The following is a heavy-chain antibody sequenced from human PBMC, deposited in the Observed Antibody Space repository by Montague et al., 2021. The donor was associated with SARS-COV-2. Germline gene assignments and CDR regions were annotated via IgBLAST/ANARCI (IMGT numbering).Heavy chain of an antibody. CDR1: ADSITNNY. Sequence: SETLSLTCTVSADSITNNYWTWIRQSPGKGLEWIGHITYRGSTTYNPSLKSRVTTSIDTSKNQFSLILKSVTAADTAVYYCARAYCGGDCHVGPWGQGILVTVSS. V-gene: IGHV4-59*13. CDR2: ITYRGST. CDR3: ARAYCGGDCHVGP. J-gene: IGHJ5*02. D-gene: IGHD2-21*02.